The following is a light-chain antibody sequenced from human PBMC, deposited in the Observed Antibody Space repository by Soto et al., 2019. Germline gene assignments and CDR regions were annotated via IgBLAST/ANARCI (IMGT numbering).Light chain of an antibody. CDR1: QDISNN. CDR3: QQYDDLPRT. Sequence: DIQMTQSPSSLSASVGDRVTITCQASQDISNNLHWYQVKPGKAPKLLIYDASNLERGVPSRFSGSGSGTDFTFTINSLEPEDVATYYCQQYDDLPRTFGQGTKLQVK. CDR2: DAS. V-gene: IGKV1-33*01. J-gene: IGKJ2*01.